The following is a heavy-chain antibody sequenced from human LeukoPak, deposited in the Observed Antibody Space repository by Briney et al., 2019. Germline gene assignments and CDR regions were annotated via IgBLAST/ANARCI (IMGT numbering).Heavy chain of an antibody. CDR2: IYYSGST. J-gene: IGHJ4*02. V-gene: IGHV4-39*07. D-gene: IGHD6-13*01. Sequence: SETLSLTCTVSGGSISSSSYYWGWIRQPPGKGLEWIGSIYYSGSTYYNPSLKSRVTISVDTSKNQFSLKLSSVTAADTAVYYCAREGIGAAGTFDYWGQGTLVTVSS. CDR1: GGSISSSSYY. CDR3: AREGIGAAGTFDY.